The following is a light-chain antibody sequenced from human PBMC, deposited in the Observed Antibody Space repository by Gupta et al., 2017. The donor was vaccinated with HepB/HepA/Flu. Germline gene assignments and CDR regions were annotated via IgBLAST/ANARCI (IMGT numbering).Light chain of an antibody. CDR3: AAWDDSLNGQV. J-gene: IGLJ3*02. CDR1: SSNIGSNT. V-gene: IGLV1-44*01. Sequence: QSVLTQPPSGSGTPGQRVTLPCSGSSSNIGSNTINWYQQLPGTAPKLLIYNNNQRPSEVPDRFSGSKSGTSASLAIGGLQSEDEADYYCAAWDDSLNGQVFGGGTKLTVL. CDR2: NNN.